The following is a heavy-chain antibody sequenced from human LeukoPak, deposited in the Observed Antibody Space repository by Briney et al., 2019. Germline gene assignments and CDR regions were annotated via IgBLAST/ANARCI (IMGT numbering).Heavy chain of an antibody. CDR3: ARGRGSGWYNWFDH. CDR1: GGSFSGYY. CDR2: INHSGRT. J-gene: IGHJ5*02. D-gene: IGHD6-19*01. Sequence: SETLSLTCAVYGGSFSGYYWSWIRQPPGKGLEWIGEINHSGRTNYNPSLKSRVTISVDTSKNQFSLKLSSVTAADTAVYYCARGRGSGWYNWFDHWGQGTLVTVSS. V-gene: IGHV4-34*01.